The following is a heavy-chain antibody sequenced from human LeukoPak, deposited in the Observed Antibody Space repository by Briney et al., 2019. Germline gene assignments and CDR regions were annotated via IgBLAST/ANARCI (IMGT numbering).Heavy chain of an antibody. Sequence: SETLSLTCTVSGGSINSADYYWSWIRQHPGKGLEWIGYIYYSGSTYYNPSLKSRATTSIVTSKNQFSLKLNSVTAADTAVYYCARSSIAALAKGGFYYFDFWGQGILVTVSS. D-gene: IGHD6-13*01. CDR3: ARSSIAALAKGGFYYFDF. J-gene: IGHJ4*02. CDR2: IYYSGST. V-gene: IGHV4-31*03. CDR1: GGSINSADYY.